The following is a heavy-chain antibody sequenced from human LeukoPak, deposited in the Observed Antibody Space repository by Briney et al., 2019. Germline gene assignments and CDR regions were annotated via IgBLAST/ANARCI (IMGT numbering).Heavy chain of an antibody. Sequence: PGGSLRLSCAASGFTVSSNYMSWVRQAPGKGLEWVSVIYSGGNTYYADSVKGRFTISRDNSKNTLYLQMNSLRAEDTAVYFCASPHGDNGGGVFDIWAQGTMVTVSS. CDR2: IYSGGNT. CDR1: GFTVSSNY. V-gene: IGHV3-53*01. D-gene: IGHD4-23*01. J-gene: IGHJ3*02. CDR3: ASPHGDNGGGVFDI.